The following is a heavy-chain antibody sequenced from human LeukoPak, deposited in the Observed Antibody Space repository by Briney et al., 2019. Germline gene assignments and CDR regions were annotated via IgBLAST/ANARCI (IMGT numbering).Heavy chain of an antibody. CDR1: GFTFSSYS. D-gene: IGHD3-22*01. CDR2: ISSSSSYI. J-gene: IGHJ3*02. V-gene: IGHV3-21*01. CDR3: ARDESLRYYYDSSGSTYAFDI. Sequence: GGSLRLSCAASGFTFSSYSMNRVRQAPGKGLEWVSSISSSSSYIYYADSVKGRFTISRDNAKNSLYLQMNSLRAEDTAVYYCARDESLRYYYDSSGSTYAFDIWGQGTMVTVSS.